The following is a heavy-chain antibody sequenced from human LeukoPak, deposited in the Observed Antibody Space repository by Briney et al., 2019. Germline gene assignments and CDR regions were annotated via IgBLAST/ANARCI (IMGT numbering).Heavy chain of an antibody. J-gene: IGHJ4*02. CDR3: ARAGTSYTYGYEY. V-gene: IGHV3-7*03. CDR2: IKQDGSEK. CDR1: GFTFSGYW. Sequence: GGSLRLSCAASGFTFSGYWMTWVRQAPGKGLEWVANIKQDGSEKSYVDSVKGRFTISRDNAKNSLYLQMDSLRVEDTAVYYCARAGTSYTYGYEYWGQGTLVTVSS. D-gene: IGHD5-18*01.